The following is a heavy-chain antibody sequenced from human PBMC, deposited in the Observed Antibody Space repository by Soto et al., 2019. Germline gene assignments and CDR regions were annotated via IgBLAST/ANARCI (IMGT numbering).Heavy chain of an antibody. CDR2: ISSNGGST. D-gene: IGHD1-26*01. V-gene: IGHV3-64D*06. J-gene: IGHJ4*02. CDR1: GFTFISYA. CDR3: VIRFSGSNHFDD. Sequence: GSLRLSCAASGFTFISYAMHWVRQAPGKGLEYVSAISSNGGSTYYADSVKGRFTISRDNSKNTLYLQMSSLRAEDTAVYYCVIRFSGSNHFDDWGQGTLVTVSS.